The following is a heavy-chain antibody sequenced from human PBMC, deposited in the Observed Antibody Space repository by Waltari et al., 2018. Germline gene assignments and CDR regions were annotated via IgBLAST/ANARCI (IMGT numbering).Heavy chain of an antibody. J-gene: IGHJ3*02. D-gene: IGHD1-1*01. CDR1: GHTLSDLA. CDR2: FAPEDGDP. V-gene: IGHV1-24*01. Sequence: QVDRLPSGAEVKKPGASVKVSCRVSGHTLSDLAMHWVRQAPGEGLEWMGSFAPEDGDPIFAHRFQGTAPLPADTSTETAYMELTTLRPEDTALYYCATPNLWTIRDHFDIWGQGTMVTVSS. CDR3: ATPNLWTIRDHFDI.